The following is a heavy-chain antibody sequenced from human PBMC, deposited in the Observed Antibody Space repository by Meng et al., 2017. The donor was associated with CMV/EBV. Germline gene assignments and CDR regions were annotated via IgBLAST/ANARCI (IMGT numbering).Heavy chain of an antibody. V-gene: IGHV3-49*04. CDR2: IRSKAYGGTT. CDR3: MSTMVRGVITFDY. J-gene: IGHJ4*02. Sequence: GGSLRLSCTASGFTFGDYAMSWVRQAPGKGQEWVGFIRSKAYGGTTEYAASVKGRFTISRDDSKSIAYLQMNSLKTEDTAVYYCMSTMVRGVITFDYWGQGTLVTVSS. D-gene: IGHD3-10*01. CDR1: GFTFGDYA.